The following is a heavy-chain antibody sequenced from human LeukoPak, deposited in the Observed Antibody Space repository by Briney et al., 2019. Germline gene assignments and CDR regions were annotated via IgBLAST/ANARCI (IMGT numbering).Heavy chain of an antibody. CDR3: AGTIFGVNWFDP. Sequence: PGGPLRLSCAASGFTFSSYAMHWVRQAPGKGLEWVAVISYDGSNKYYADSVKGRFTISRDNSKNTLYLQMNSLRAEDTAVYYCAGTIFGVNWFDPWGQGTLVTVSS. CDR1: GFTFSSYA. CDR2: ISYDGSNK. D-gene: IGHD3-3*01. J-gene: IGHJ5*02. V-gene: IGHV3-30-3*01.